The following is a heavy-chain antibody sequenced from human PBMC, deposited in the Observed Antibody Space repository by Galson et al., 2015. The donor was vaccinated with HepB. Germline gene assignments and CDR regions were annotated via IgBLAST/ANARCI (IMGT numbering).Heavy chain of an antibody. CDR2: IYTTGHIYTTGST. J-gene: IGHJ4*02. CDR3: ARNNYFDL. Sequence: LSLTCTVSGGSISGYYWSWIRQPAGKGLEWIGRIYTTGHIYTTGSTNYSPSLKSRITLSVDTSKKQVSLELRSVTAADTAVYYCARNNYFDLWGQGTLVTVSS. CDR1: GGSISGYY. V-gene: IGHV4-4*07.